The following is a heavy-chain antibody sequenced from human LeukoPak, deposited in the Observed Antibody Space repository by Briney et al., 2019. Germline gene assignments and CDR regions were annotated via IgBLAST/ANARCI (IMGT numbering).Heavy chain of an antibody. CDR3: ARGDIVAGFDP. CDR1: GGSISSYY. CDR2: IYYSGST. D-gene: IGHD2-21*01. J-gene: IGHJ5*02. V-gene: IGHV4-59*01. Sequence: SETLSLTCTVSGGSISSYYWSWIRQPPGKGLEWIGYIYYSGSTNYNPSLKSRVTISVDTSKNQFSLKLSSVTAADTAVYYCARGDIVAGFDPWGQGTLVTVSS.